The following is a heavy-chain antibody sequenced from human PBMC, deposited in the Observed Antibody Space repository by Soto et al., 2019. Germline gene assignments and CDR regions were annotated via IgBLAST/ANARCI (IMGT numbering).Heavy chain of an antibody. Sequence: ASETLSLTCAVYGGSFSGYYWSWIRQPPGKGLEWIGEINHSGSTNYNPSLKSRVTISVDTSKNQFSLKLSSVTAADTAVYYCARGRWLQSPFDYWGQGTLVTVSS. CDR2: INHSGST. CDR3: ARGRWLQSPFDY. CDR1: GGSFSGYY. V-gene: IGHV4-34*01. D-gene: IGHD5-12*01. J-gene: IGHJ4*02.